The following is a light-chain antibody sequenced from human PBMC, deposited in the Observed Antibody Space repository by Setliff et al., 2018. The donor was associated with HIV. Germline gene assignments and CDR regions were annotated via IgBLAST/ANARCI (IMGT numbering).Light chain of an antibody. CDR2: DVS. CDR3: CSYSGDSVWV. V-gene: IGLV2-14*03. Sequence: QSALTQPASVSGPPGQSIAIACTGASGDISDYVSWYQLHPGKAPKLMIYDVSYRPSGVSSRFSGSRSGNTASLTISGLQPEDEADYFCCSYSGDSVWVFGAGTKVTVL. CDR1: SGDISDY. J-gene: IGLJ3*02.